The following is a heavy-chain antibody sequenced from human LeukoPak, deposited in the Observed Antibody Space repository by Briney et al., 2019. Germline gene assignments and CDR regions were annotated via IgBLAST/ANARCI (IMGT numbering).Heavy chain of an antibody. V-gene: IGHV4-59*08. CDR3: ARHPELYIFDY. CDR2: ISYSGST. Sequence: SESLSLTCTVSGASISSYYWSWIRQPPGKGLEWIGYISYSGSTNYNPSLKSRVTISADTSKNQVSLTLSSVTAADTAVYYCARHPELYIFDYWGQGTLVTVSS. J-gene: IGHJ4*02. D-gene: IGHD2-8*01. CDR1: GASISSYY.